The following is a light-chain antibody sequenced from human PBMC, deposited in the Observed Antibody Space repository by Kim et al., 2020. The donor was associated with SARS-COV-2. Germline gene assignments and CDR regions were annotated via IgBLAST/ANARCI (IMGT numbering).Light chain of an antibody. J-gene: IGLJ2*01. CDR1: GSDVGAYNY. CDR2: DVS. CDR3: SSYTSSTVL. V-gene: IGLV2-14*03. Sequence: QSALTQPASVSGSPGQSITISCTGTGSDVGAYNYVSWYQQHQGKAPKLMIYDVSNRPSGVSNRFSGSKSGNTASLTISGLQAEDEADYYCSSYTSSTVLFGGGTKLTVL.